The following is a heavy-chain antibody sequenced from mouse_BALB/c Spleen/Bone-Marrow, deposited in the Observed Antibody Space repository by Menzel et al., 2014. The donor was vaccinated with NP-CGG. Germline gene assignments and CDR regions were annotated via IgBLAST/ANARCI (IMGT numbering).Heavy chain of an antibody. CDR2: ISTGGVST. CDR1: GFTFSDHY. J-gene: IGHJ2*01. CDR3: ERHGYFDY. V-gene: IGHV5-12*01. Sequence: EVMLVESGGGLVQPGGSLQLSCAPSGFTFSDHYMYWVRQTPETRLVWVAHISTGGVSTSYPDTVKGRFTISRDNAKNTLYRQMQRQMSEDAAMYYCERHGYFDYWGQGTTLTGSS.